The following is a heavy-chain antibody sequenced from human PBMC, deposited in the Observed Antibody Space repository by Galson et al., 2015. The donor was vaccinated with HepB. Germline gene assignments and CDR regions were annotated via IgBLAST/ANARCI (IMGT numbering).Heavy chain of an antibody. CDR2: IWNDDTKK. Sequence: SLRLSCAASGFTLATYGMHWVRQAPGKGLEWVAVIWNDDTKKYYGDSVKGRFTISKDDSKNTLYLQMNSLRSEDTAVYYCTNGGRRGDAFEFWGQGTLVTVSS. CDR3: TNGGRRGDAFEF. D-gene: IGHD2-15*01. V-gene: IGHV3-33*06. CDR1: GFTLATYG. J-gene: IGHJ3*01.